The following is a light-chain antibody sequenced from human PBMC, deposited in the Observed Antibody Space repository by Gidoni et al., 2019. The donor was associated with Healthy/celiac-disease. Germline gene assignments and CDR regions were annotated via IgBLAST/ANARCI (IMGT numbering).Light chain of an antibody. CDR3: CSYAGSSTWV. CDR2: EGS. Sequence: QPALTQPASVPGSPGQAITISGTGTSSDVGSYNLVSWYQHHPGKAPKLMFYEGSKRPSGVSNRFSGSRSGNTASLTISGLQAEDEADYYCCSYAGSSTWVFGGGTKLTVL. V-gene: IGLV2-23*01. CDR1: SSDVGSYNL. J-gene: IGLJ3*02.